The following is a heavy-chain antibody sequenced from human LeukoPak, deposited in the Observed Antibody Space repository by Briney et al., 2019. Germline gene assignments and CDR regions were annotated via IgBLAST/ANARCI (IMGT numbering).Heavy chain of an antibody. J-gene: IGHJ4*02. D-gene: IGHD3-10*02. V-gene: IGHV3-23*01. CDR2: ISAGGST. Sequence: GGSLRLSCGASGFMFSSFSMSWVRHVPGKGLEWVSTISAGGSTYYADSVKGRFTISRDNSKNTLFLQMNSLRAEDTAIYYCAKRPAAVRGVIPYLDYWGQGTLVTVSS. CDR3: AKRPAAVRGVIPYLDY. CDR1: GFMFSSFS.